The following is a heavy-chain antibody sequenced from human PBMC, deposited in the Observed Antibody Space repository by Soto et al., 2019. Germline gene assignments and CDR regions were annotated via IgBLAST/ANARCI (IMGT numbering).Heavy chain of an antibody. CDR1: GFTFSSYA. CDR2: ISSNGGST. Sequence: GSLRLSCAASGFTFSSYAMHWVRQAPGKGLEYVSAISSNGGSTYYANSVKGRFTISRDNSKNTLYLQMGSLRAEDMAVYYCARDSECSGYDLVYWGQGTLVXVSS. J-gene: IGHJ4*02. V-gene: IGHV3-64*01. CDR3: ARDSECSGYDLVY. D-gene: IGHD5-12*01.